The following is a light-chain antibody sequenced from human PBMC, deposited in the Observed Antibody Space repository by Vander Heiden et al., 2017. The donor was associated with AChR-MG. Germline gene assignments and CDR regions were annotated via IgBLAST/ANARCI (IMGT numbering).Light chain of an antibody. CDR1: QSMTSW. CDR2: KAS. CDR3: QQDSSYPST. V-gene: IGKV1-5*03. J-gene: IGKJ2*01. Sequence: DIQMTQSPSTLSASVGDRVTITCRASQSMTSWLAWYQQKPGKAPDLLIYKASNLKSGVPSRFSGSGSGTDFTLTISCLQPDDFATYYCQQDSSYPSTFGQGTKLEIK.